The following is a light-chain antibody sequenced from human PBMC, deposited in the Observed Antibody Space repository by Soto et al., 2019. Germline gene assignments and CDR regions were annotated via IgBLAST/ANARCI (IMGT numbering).Light chain of an antibody. CDR3: QTWGTGTVV. CDR1: SGHSTYT. Sequence: QPVLTQAPSATASLGASVTLTCTLSSGHSTYTIAWHQQQPEKGPRFLMRLNNDGCHIKGDGIPDRFSGSSSGAERYLTISSLQAEDEADYYCQTWGTGTVVFGGGTKLTVL. CDR2: LNNDGCH. J-gene: IGLJ2*01. V-gene: IGLV4-69*01.